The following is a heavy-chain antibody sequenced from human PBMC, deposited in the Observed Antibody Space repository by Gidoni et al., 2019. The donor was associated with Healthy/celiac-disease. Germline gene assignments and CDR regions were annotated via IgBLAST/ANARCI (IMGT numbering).Heavy chain of an antibody. CDR2: ISGSGGST. D-gene: IGHD3-22*01. J-gene: IGHJ2*01. Sequence: EVQLVESGGGLVQPGGSLRLSCAASGFTFSSYAMSWVRQAPGKGLEWVSAISGSGGSTYYADSVKGRFTISRDNSKNTLYLQMNSLRAEDTAVYYCAKDDSSGYFPIWYFDLWGRGTLVTVSS. CDR3: AKDDSSGYFPIWYFDL. CDR1: GFTFSSYA. V-gene: IGHV3-23*04.